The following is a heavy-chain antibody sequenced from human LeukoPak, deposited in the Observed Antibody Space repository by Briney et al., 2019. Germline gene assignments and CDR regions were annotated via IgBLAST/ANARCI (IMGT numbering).Heavy chain of an antibody. D-gene: IGHD6-19*01. CDR3: AEGSFDRGWYVHNY. Sequence: GGSLRLSCAASGFTFDDYAMHWVRQAPGKGLEWVSLISGDGGSTYYADSVKGRFTISRDNSKNSLYLQMNSLRTQDTALYYCAEGSFDRGWYVHNYWGQGTLATVSS. CDR1: GFTFDDYA. V-gene: IGHV3-43*02. CDR2: ISGDGGST. J-gene: IGHJ4*02.